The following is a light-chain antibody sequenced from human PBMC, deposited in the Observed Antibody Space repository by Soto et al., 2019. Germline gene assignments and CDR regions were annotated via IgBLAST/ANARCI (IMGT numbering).Light chain of an antibody. Sequence: EILLTQSPGTLSLSPGERATLSCRASQSVSSSYLAWYQQKPGQAPRLLIYGASSRATGIPDRFSGRGSGTDFTLTISRLEPEDFAVYYCQQYGSSPWTFGQGTKVDI. CDR3: QQYGSSPWT. J-gene: IGKJ1*01. CDR1: QSVSSSY. V-gene: IGKV3-20*01. CDR2: GAS.